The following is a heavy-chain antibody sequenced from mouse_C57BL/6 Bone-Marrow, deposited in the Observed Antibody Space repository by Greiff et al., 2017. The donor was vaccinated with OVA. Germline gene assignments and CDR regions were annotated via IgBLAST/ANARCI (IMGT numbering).Heavy chain of an antibody. Sequence: VQLVESGPGLVQPSQSLSITCTVSGFSLTSYGVHWVRQSPGKGLEWLGVIWSGGSTDYNAAFISRLSISKDNSKSQVFFKMNSLQADDTAIYYCARMGAYYSNFIFAYWGQEALVTGAA. CDR1: GFSLTSYG. CDR3: ARMGAYYSNFIFAY. CDR2: IWSGGST. V-gene: IGHV2-2*01. D-gene: IGHD2-5*01. J-gene: IGHJ3*01.